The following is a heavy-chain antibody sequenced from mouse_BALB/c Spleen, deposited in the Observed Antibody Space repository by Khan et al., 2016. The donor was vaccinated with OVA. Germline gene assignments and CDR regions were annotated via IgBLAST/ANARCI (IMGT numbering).Heavy chain of an antibody. Sequence: QVQLKQSGAELAKPGASVKMSCKASGYTFINYWILWVKQRPGQGLEWIGYINPSTGYTEYNQNFKDNATLTADKSSSPAYMQLSSLTSEDSAVYYCARRGLRWDFDYWGQGTTLTVSS. CDR2: INPSTGYT. CDR1: GYTFINYW. CDR3: ARRGLRWDFDY. V-gene: IGHV1-7*01. J-gene: IGHJ2*01. D-gene: IGHD1-1*01.